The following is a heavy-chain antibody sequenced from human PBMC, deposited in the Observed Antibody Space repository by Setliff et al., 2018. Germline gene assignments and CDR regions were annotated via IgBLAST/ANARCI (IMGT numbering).Heavy chain of an antibody. CDR2: ILTTGST. CDR1: GASISDSY. Sequence: SETLSLTCGVSGASISDSYWSWIRQPPGKGLEWIGHILTTGSTNYNPSLESRVTILIDKSKNQFSLNLTSVTAADTAVYYCASGAAADAFHIWGQGTMVTVSS. CDR3: ASGAAADAFHI. D-gene: IGHD6-25*01. V-gene: IGHV4-4*08. J-gene: IGHJ3*02.